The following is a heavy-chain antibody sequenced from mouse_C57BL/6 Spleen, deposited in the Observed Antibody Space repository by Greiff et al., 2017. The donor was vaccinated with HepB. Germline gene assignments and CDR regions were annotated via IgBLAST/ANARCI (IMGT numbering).Heavy chain of an antibody. V-gene: IGHV1-85*01. CDR3: ARMGGFAY. J-gene: IGHJ3*01. Sequence: VQGVESGPELVKPGASVKLSCKASGYTFTSYDINWVKQRPGQGLEWIGWIYPRDGSTKYNEKFKGKATLTVDTSSSTAYMELHSLTSEDSAVYFCARMGGFAYWGQGTLVTVSA. CDR1: GYTFTSYD. CDR2: IYPRDGST.